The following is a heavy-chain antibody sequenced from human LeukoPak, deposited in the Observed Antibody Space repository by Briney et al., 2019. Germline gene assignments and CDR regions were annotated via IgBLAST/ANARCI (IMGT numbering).Heavy chain of an antibody. CDR3: GRAPYGPLDH. J-gene: IGHJ4*02. Sequence: SQTLSLTCTVSGDSISSGSYFWSWIRQPAGKGLEWIGRISTTGSTNYNPSLKSRISISAVTSKNQFSLSLTSVTAADTAVYYCGRAPYGPLDHWGQGILVTVSS. V-gene: IGHV4-61*02. D-gene: IGHD3-10*01. CDR1: GDSISSGSYF. CDR2: ISTTGST.